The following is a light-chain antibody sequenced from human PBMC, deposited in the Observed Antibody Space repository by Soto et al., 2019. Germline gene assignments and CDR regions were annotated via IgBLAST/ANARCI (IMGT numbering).Light chain of an antibody. CDR3: QEYCSVPV. V-gene: IGKV1-27*01. CDR2: AAS. Sequence: DIQMTQSPTSLSASVGDRVTITCRASQGIRNFVAWYQQKPGKAPKLLIYAASTLQSGVPSRFSGSGSGTDFTLTINSLQPEDVATYSCQEYCSVPVFGPGTKVELK. CDR1: QGIRNF. J-gene: IGKJ3*01.